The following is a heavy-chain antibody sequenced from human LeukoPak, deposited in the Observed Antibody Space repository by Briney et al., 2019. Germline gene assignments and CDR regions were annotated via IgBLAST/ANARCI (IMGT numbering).Heavy chain of an antibody. J-gene: IGHJ4*02. Sequence: PGGSLRLSCAASGFTVSSNYMSWVRQAPGKGLEWIGEINHSGSTNYNPSLKSRVTISLDTSNNQFSLKLSSVTAADTAVYYCARRLAGFDYWGQGTLVTVSS. V-gene: IGHV4-34*01. CDR2: INHSGST. CDR1: GFTVSSNY. CDR3: ARRLAGFDY. D-gene: IGHD6-19*01.